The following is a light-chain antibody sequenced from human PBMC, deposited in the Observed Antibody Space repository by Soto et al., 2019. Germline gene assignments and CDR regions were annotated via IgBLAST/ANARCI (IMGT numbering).Light chain of an antibody. J-gene: IGKJ1*01. CDR3: QHYNNWPRT. CDR2: GAS. V-gene: IGKV3-15*01. CDR1: QSVSGN. Sequence: EIVMTQSPATLSVSPGERATLSCRASQSVSGNLAWYQQNPGQAPRLLIYGASTRATGIPARFSGSGSGTEFTLTFSSLQSEDFAVYYCQHYNNWPRTFGQGTKVEIK.